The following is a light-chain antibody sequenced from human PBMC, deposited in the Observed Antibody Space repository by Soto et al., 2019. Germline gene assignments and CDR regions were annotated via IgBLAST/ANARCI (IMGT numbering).Light chain of an antibody. V-gene: IGLV2-14*01. J-gene: IGLJ1*01. CDR1: SXDVGGYNY. CDR2: EVS. CDR3: SSYTSSSTAV. Sequence: QSVLTQPASVSGSPGQSVTISCTGTSXDVGGYNYVSWYQQHPGKAPKLMIYEVSNRPSGVSNRFSGSKSGNTASLTISGLQAEDEADYYCSSYTSSSTAVFGTGTKGTVL.